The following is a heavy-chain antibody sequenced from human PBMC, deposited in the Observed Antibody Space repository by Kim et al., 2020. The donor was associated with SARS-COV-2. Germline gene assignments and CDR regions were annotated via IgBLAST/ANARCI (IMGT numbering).Heavy chain of an antibody. J-gene: IGHJ4*02. D-gene: IGHD3-22*01. V-gene: IGHV3-53*01. CDR3: ASTDSSGYYVNFDY. Sequence: ADSVKGRFTISRDNSKNTLYLQMNSLRAEDTAVYYCASTDSSGYYVNFDYWGQGTLVTVSS.